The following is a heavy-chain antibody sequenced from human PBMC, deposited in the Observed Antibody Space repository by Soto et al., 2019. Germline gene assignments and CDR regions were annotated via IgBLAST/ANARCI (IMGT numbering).Heavy chain of an antibody. J-gene: IGHJ4*02. CDR2: ISVSGGST. Sequence: GGTLRISCAASGVSCNSYAMCCVRQSPGKGLEWVSAISVSGGSTYYADSVKGRFTISRDNSKNTLYLQMNSLRAEDTAVYYCAKGFGTMIVVVTYYFDYWGQGT. V-gene: IGHV3-23*01. D-gene: IGHD3-22*01. CDR3: AKGFGTMIVVVTYYFDY. CDR1: GVSCNSYA.